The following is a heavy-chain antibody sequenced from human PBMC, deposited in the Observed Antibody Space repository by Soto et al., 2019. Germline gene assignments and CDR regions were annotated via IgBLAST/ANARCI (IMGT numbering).Heavy chain of an antibody. D-gene: IGHD1-20*01. CDR1: GFTFSSYS. CDR2: ISSSSSYI. CDR3: ARDLLVVYNWNVNWFDP. J-gene: IGHJ5*02. Sequence: PGGSLRLSCAASGFTFSSYSMNWVRQAPGKGLEWVSSISSSSSYIYYADSVKGRFTISRDNAKNSLYLQMNSLRAEDTAVYYCARDLLVVYNWNVNWFDPWGQGTLVTVSS. V-gene: IGHV3-21*04.